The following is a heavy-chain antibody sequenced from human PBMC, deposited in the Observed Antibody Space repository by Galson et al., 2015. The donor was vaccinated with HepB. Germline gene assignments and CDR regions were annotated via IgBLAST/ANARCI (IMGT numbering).Heavy chain of an antibody. Sequence: SLRLSCAASGFTFSSYWMHWVRQAPGKGLVWVSRINSDGSSASYADSVKGRFTISRDNAKNTLYLQMNSLRAEDTAVYYCAREGDSSSWYPRCFDYWGQGTLVTVSS. CDR3: AREGDSSSWYPRCFDY. V-gene: IGHV3-74*01. CDR2: INSDGSSA. D-gene: IGHD6-13*01. J-gene: IGHJ4*02. CDR1: GFTFSSYW.